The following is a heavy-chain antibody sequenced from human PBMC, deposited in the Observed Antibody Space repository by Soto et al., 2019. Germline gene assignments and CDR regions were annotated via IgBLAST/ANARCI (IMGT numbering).Heavy chain of an antibody. D-gene: IGHD2-15*01. V-gene: IGHV4-34*01. CDR2: INHSGST. Sequence: PSETLSLTCAVYGGSFSDYYWTWIRQPPGTGLEWIGEINHSGSTNYNPSLKSRVTISVDTSKNQFSLKLTSVTAADTAVYYCAKGEWSYCRGGSCYYFDYWGQGTVVT. CDR3: AKGEWSYCRGGSCYYFDY. J-gene: IGHJ4*02. CDR1: GGSFSDYY.